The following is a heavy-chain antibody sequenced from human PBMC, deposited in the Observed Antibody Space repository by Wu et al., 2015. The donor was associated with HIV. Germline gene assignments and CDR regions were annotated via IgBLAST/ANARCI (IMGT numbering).Heavy chain of an antibody. D-gene: IGHD4-17*01. CDR2: IIPIFGTA. J-gene: IGHJ5*02. CDR1: GGTFSSYA. CDR3: ARELWVADYGDYEGHNWFDP. Sequence: QVQLVQSGAEVKKPGSSVKVSCKASGGTFSSYAISWVRQAPGQGLEWMGGIIPIFGTANYAQKFQGRVTITTDESTSTAYMELSSLRSEDTAVYYCARELWVADYGDYEGHNWFDPWGQGTLVTVSS. V-gene: IGHV1-69*05.